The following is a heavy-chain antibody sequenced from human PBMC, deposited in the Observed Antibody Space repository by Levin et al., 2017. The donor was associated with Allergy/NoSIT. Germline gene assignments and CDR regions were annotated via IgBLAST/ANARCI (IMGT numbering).Heavy chain of an antibody. CDR1: GFTFRHFG. CDR3: ARDVGLFTGFSEAEYFHH. Sequence: LSLTCAGSGFTFRHFGLHWVRQAPGKGLEWLSLISFDGTGKYYANSVRGRFTVSRDNSKDTLYLHMDSLRPEDTAVYYCARDVGLFTGFSEAEYFHHWGQGTLVTVSS. CDR2: ISFDGTGK. J-gene: IGHJ1*01. V-gene: IGHV3-30*03. D-gene: IGHD3-9*01.